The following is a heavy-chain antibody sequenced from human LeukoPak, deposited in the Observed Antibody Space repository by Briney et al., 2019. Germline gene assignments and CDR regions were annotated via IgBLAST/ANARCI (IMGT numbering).Heavy chain of an antibody. CDR2: IYSGGTT. V-gene: IGHV3-53*01. D-gene: IGHD1-26*01. Sequence: PGGSLRLSCAASGFTVSSNYMSWVRQAPGKRLEWDSVIYSGGTTYYADSVKGRFTISRDNSKNTLYLQMNSLRAEDTAVYYCAREVGPPGQGAAFDIWGQGTMVTVSS. CDR3: AREVGPPGQGAAFDI. J-gene: IGHJ3*02. CDR1: GFTVSSNY.